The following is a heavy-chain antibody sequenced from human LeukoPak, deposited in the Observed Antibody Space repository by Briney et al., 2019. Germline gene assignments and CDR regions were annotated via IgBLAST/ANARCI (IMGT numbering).Heavy chain of an antibody. V-gene: IGHV1-69*13. D-gene: IGHD2-15*01. CDR1: GGTFSSYA. Sequence: SVKVSCKASGGTFSSYAISWVRQVPGQGLEWMGGIIPIFGTANYAQKFQGRVTITADESTSTAYMELSSLRSEDTAVYYCASRISDGMDVWGQGTTVTVSS. J-gene: IGHJ6*02. CDR2: IIPIFGTA. CDR3: ASRISDGMDV.